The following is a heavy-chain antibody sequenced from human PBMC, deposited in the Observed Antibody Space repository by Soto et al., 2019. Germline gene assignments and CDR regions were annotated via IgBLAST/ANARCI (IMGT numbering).Heavy chain of an antibody. CDR3: ARMAGDLFYYYYYMDV. J-gene: IGHJ6*03. Sequence: PSETLSLTCTVSGGSISSYYWSWIRQPPGKGLEWIGYIYYSGSTNYNPSLKSRVTISVDTSKNQFSLKLSSVTAADTAVYYCARMAGDLFYYYYYMDVWGKGTTVTVSS. V-gene: IGHV4-59*01. D-gene: IGHD6-19*01. CDR1: GGSISSYY. CDR2: IYYSGST.